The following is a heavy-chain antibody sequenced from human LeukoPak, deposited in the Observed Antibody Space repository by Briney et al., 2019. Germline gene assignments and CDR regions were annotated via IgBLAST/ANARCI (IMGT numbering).Heavy chain of an antibody. J-gene: IGHJ4*02. CDR1: GFTFTSCN. Sequence: PGGSLRLSCAASGFTFTSCNMHWVRQVSGKGLVWVSRITTGVSTTMYADSVKGRFTISRDNAKNTVHLQMSSLRAEDTAIYYCARGYYGDPVAFDYWGQGTLVTVSS. CDR3: ARGYYGDPVAFDY. CDR2: ITTGVSTT. D-gene: IGHD3-10*01. V-gene: IGHV3-74*03.